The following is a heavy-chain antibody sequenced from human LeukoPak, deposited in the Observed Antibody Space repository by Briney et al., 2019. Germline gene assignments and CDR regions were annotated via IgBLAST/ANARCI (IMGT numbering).Heavy chain of an antibody. CDR2: INHSGST. CDR1: GGSFSGYY. D-gene: IGHD6-13*01. CDR3: AGEQQLDDAFDI. Sequence: PSETLSLTCSVYGGSFSGYYWSWIRQPPGKGLQCIGEINHSGSTNYNPSLKSRVTISVDTSKNQFSLKLSSVTAADTAVYYCAGEQQLDDAFDIWGQGTMVTVSS. V-gene: IGHV4-34*01. J-gene: IGHJ3*02.